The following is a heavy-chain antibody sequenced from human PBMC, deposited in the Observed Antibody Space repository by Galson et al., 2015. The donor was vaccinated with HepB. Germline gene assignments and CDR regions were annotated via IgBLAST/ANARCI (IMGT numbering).Heavy chain of an antibody. CDR3: ARSTGGRGGGGAFDI. J-gene: IGHJ3*02. CDR1: GFTFSSYA. CDR2: ISYDGSNK. Sequence: SLRLSCAASGFTFSSYAMHWVRQAPGKGLEWVAVISYDGSNKYYADSVKGRFTISRDNSKNTLYLQMNSLRAEDTAVYYCARSTGGRGGGGAFDIWGQGTMVTVSS. V-gene: IGHV3-30*04. D-gene: IGHD2-8*02.